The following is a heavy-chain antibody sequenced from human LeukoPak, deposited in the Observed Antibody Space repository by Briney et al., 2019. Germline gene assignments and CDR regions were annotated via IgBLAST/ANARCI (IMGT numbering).Heavy chain of an antibody. J-gene: IGHJ4*02. CDR3: ARLGPPYYYDSSGHYMV. CDR1: GFSVGSNY. Sequence: GGSLRLSCAASGFSVGSNYMTWVRQAPGKGLEWVSVIYSGDNSYYADSVKGRFTISRDTSKNTLYLQMNSLRAEDTAVYYCARLGPPYYYDSSGHYMVWGQGTLVTVSS. V-gene: IGHV3-53*01. CDR2: IYSGDNS. D-gene: IGHD3-22*01.